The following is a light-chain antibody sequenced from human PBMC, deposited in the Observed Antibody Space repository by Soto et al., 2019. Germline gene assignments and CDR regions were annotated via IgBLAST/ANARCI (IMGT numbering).Light chain of an antibody. CDR3: QQCYMGWT. CDR2: DAS. V-gene: IGKV1-5*01. CDR1: QSVSRW. Sequence: DIQMTQSPSTLSASVGDRVTITCRASQSVSRWLAWYQQKPGKAPKLLISDASKLESGVPSRFSGSGSGTEFTFSITSLQPEDFGTYYCQQCYMGWTFGQGTKVDIK. J-gene: IGKJ1*01.